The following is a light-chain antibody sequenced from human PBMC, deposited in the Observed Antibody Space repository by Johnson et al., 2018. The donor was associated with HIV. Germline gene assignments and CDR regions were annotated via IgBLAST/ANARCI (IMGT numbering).Light chain of an antibody. CDR3: GTWDSSLSVYV. V-gene: IGLV1-51*02. J-gene: IGLJ1*01. CDR1: SSNIGNNY. Sequence: QSVLTQPPSVSAAPGQKVTISCSGSSSNIGNNYVSWYQQLPGTAPKLLIYENNKRPSGIPDRFSGSKSGMSATLAITGLQPGDEADYYCGTWDSSLSVYVFGTGTKVSVL. CDR2: ENN.